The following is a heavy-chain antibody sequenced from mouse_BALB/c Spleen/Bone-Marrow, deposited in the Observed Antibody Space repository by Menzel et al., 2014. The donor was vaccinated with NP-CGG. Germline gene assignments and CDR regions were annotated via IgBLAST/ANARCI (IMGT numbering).Heavy chain of an antibody. Sequence: VQLQQSGPELVKPGASVKISCKASGYAFSSSWMNWLKQRPGQGLEWIGRIYPXXGDTNYNGKFKAKATLTADKSSSTAYMQLSSLTSVDSAVYFCARRDYGSSYGWFAYWGQGTLVTVSA. J-gene: IGHJ3*01. D-gene: IGHD1-1*01. CDR2: IYPXXGDT. CDR1: GYAFSSSW. V-gene: IGHV1-82*01. CDR3: ARRDYGSSYGWFAY.